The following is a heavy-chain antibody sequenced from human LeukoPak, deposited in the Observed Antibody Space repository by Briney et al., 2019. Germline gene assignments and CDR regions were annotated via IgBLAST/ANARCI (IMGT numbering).Heavy chain of an antibody. Sequence: SETLSLTCAVYGGSFSGYYWSWIRQPPGKGLEWIGETNHSGSANYNPSLKSRVTISVDTSKNQFSLKLSSVTAADTAVYYCARQEWELSYYYYYYMDVWGKGTTVTISS. V-gene: IGHV4-34*01. CDR2: TNHSGSA. CDR1: GGSFSGYY. J-gene: IGHJ6*03. D-gene: IGHD1-26*01. CDR3: ARQEWELSYYYYYYMDV.